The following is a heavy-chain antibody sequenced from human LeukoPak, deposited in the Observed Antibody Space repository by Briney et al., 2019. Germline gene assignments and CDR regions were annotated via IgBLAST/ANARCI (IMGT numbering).Heavy chain of an antibody. Sequence: PSETLSLTCTVSGGSISSYYWSWIRQPPGKGLEWIGYIYYSGSTNYNPSLKSRVTISVDTSKNQFSLKLSSVTAADTAVYYCASAVILSGSYYWGNFGYWGQGILVTVSS. V-gene: IGHV4-59*01. CDR3: ASAVILSGSYYWGNFGY. J-gene: IGHJ4*02. D-gene: IGHD1-26*01. CDR1: GGSISSYY. CDR2: IYYSGST.